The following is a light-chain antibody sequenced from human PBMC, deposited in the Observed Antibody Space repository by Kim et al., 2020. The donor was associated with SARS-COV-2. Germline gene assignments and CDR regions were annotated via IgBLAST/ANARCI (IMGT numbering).Light chain of an antibody. CDR1: QSVTNN. V-gene: IGKV3-15*01. CDR3: QQYNDWPPAYT. Sequence: SPGERATLSCRASQSVTNNLAWYQQKRGQAPRLLIDGASTRATGIPARFSGSGSGTEFTLTISSLQSEDFAVYYCQQYNDWPPAYTFGQGTKLEI. CDR2: GAS. J-gene: IGKJ2*01.